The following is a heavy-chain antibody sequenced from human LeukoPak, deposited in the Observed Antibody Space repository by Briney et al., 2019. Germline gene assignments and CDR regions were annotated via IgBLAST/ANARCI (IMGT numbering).Heavy chain of an antibody. Sequence: GGSLRLSCAASGFTFSSYAMSWVRQAPGKGLEWVSAISGSGGSTYYADSVKGRFTISRDNSKNTLYLQMNSLRAEDTAVYYCAKDSGYCTNGVCRYCYYMDVWGKGTTVTVSS. CDR1: GFTFSSYA. CDR3: AKDSGYCTNGVCRYCYYMDV. CDR2: ISGSGGST. J-gene: IGHJ6*03. D-gene: IGHD2-8*01. V-gene: IGHV3-23*01.